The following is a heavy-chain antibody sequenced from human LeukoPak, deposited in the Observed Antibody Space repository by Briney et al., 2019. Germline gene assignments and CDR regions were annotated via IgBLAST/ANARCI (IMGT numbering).Heavy chain of an antibody. Sequence: GGSLRLSCAASGFTFDDYGMSWVRQAPGKGLEWVSGINWNGGSTGYADSVKGRFTISRDNAKNSLYLQMNSLRAEDTALYHCARSGTRCGWYENDYWGQGTLVTVSS. CDR3: ARSGTRCGWYENDY. V-gene: IGHV3-20*01. D-gene: IGHD6-19*01. J-gene: IGHJ4*02. CDR2: INWNGGST. CDR1: GFTFDDYG.